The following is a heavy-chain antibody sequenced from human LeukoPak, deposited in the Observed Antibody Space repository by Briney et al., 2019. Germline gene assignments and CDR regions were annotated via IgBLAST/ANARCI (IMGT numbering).Heavy chain of an antibody. Sequence: SETLSLTCAVYGETFDGYFWSWIRQPPGKGLEWIGEINHSGTTNYNPSLKSRVTISVDTSKNQFSLNLKSVTAADTAVYYCARDTNPSYSGWYNLPDYWGQGTLVTVSS. CDR2: INHSGTT. J-gene: IGHJ4*02. V-gene: IGHV4-34*01. D-gene: IGHD6-19*01. CDR3: ARDTNPSYSGWYNLPDY. CDR1: GETFDGYF.